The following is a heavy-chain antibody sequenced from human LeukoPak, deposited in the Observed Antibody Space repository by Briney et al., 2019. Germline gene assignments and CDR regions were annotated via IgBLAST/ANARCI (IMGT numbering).Heavy chain of an antibody. V-gene: IGHV4-4*02. CDR3: ARRYYDILTGYSTWPYHFDY. D-gene: IGHD3-9*01. CDR2: IYHSGST. J-gene: IGHJ4*02. CDR1: GGSISSSNW. Sequence: PSETLSLTCAVSGGSISSSNWWSWVRQPPGKGLEWIGEIYHSGSTNYNPSLKSRVTISVDKSKNQFSLKLSSVTAADTAVYYCARRYYDILTGYSTWPYHFDYWGQGTLVTVSS.